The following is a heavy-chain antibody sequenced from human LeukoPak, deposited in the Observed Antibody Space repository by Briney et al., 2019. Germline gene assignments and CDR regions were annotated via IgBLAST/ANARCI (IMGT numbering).Heavy chain of an antibody. D-gene: IGHD1-26*01. Sequence: SSETLSLTCAVSGYSISSDYYWGWIRRPPGKGLEWIGSISHGGRTYYNPSFKSRVTTSVDTSKNEVSLKLSSVTAADTAVYYCAGIVGNIEVFDYWGQRTLVTVSS. V-gene: IGHV4-38-2*01. CDR2: ISHGGRT. CDR1: GYSISSDYY. CDR3: AGIVGNIEVFDY. J-gene: IGHJ4*02.